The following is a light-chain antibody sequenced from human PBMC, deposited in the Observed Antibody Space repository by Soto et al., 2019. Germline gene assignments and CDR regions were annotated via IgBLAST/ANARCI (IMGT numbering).Light chain of an antibody. CDR1: RGLLHSNGYNY. Sequence: DIVMTQSPVSLPGTPGEPASISCRSSRGLLHSNGYNYLDWYLQKPGQSPQLLIYLGSNRASGVPGRFSASASGTDFTLTISRVEAEDVGVYYCMGALQSPPTFGQGTKVDIK. CDR3: MGALQSPPT. CDR2: LGS. J-gene: IGKJ1*01. V-gene: IGKV2-28*01.